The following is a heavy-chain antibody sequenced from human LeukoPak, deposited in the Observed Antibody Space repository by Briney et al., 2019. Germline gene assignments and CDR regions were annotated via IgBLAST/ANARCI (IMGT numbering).Heavy chain of an antibody. CDR1: GGSISSGDYY. D-gene: IGHD4-17*01. J-gene: IGHJ4*02. CDR2: IYTSGST. V-gene: IGHV4-61*02. CDR3: ARDSVTIDY. Sequence: SETLSLTCTVSGGSISSGDYYWSWIRQPAGKGLEWIGRIYTSGSTNYNPSLKSRVTMSVDTSKNQFSLKLSSVTAADTAVYYCARDSVTIDYWGQGTLVTVSS.